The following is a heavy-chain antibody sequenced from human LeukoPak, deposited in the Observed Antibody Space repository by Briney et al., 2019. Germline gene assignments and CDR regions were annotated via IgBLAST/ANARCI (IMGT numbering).Heavy chain of an antibody. CDR2: INPNSGGT. Sequence: ASVEVPCKASAYTFTGYYMHWVRQAPGQGLEWMGWINPNSGGTNYEQEFQGRVTMTRDTSISTGYMELSRLRSDDTAVYYCAREKYSSNWEIDYWGQGTLVTVSS. CDR1: AYTFTGYY. J-gene: IGHJ4*02. D-gene: IGHD6-13*01. V-gene: IGHV1-2*02. CDR3: AREKYSSNWEIDY.